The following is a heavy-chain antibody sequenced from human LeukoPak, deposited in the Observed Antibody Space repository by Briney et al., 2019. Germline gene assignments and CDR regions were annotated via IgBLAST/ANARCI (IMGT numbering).Heavy chain of an antibody. J-gene: IGHJ6*04. CDR2: ISSSGSTL. Sequence: GGSLRPSCAASGFTFSSYWMNWGRPAPRKGLEWVSFISSSGSTLYYADSVKGRITISRDNAKNQLYLQMNSLKAEDTGVYYRAELGITRIGGVWGKGTTVTISS. D-gene: IGHD3-10*02. CDR3: AELGITRIGGV. CDR1: GFTFSSYW. V-gene: IGHV3-48*04.